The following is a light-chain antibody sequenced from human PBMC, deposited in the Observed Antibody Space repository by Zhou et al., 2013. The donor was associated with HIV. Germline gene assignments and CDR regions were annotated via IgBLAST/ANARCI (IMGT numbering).Light chain of an antibody. Sequence: DIVMTQSPDSLAVSLGERATINCKSSRSVLYSSNNKNYLAWYQQRPGQPPKLLIYWASTRESGVPDRFSGSGSGTDFTLTVSGLQPEDVALYYCQQYYTTPVTFGGGTKVEIK. CDR3: QQYYTTPVT. J-gene: IGKJ4*01. CDR2: WAS. V-gene: IGKV4-1*01. CDR1: RSVLYSSNNKNY.